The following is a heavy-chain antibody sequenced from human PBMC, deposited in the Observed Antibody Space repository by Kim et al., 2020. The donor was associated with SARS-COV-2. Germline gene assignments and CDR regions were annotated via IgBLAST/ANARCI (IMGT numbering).Heavy chain of an antibody. CDR1: GFTFSSYW. V-gene: IGHV3-7*03. CDR2: IKQDGSEK. J-gene: IGHJ4*02. CDR3: ATEDTYGSLH. Sequence: GGSLRLSCAASGFTFSSYWMSWVRQAPGKGLEWVANIKQDGSEKYYVDSVKCRFTISRDNAKNSLSLQMNSLRAEDTAVYYCATEDTYGSLHWGQGTPVTVSS. D-gene: IGHD5-18*01.